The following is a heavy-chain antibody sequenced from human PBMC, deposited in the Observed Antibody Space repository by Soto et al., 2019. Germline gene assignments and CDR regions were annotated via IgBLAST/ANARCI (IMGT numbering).Heavy chain of an antibody. Sequence: QVQLVQSGAEVKKPRSSVKVSCKASGGTFSSYAISWVRQSPGQGLEWMGGIIPIFGTANYAQKFQGRVTITADESTSTAYMELSSLRSEDTAVYDCARGLFSSIAAPNDAFDIWGQGTIVTVSS. CDR3: ARGLFSSIAAPNDAFDI. CDR2: IIPIFGTA. V-gene: IGHV1-69*01. D-gene: IGHD6-6*01. CDR1: GGTFSSYA. J-gene: IGHJ3*02.